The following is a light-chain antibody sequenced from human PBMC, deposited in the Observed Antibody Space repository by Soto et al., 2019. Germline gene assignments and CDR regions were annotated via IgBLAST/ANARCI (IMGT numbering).Light chain of an antibody. CDR3: QSYDSSLSLYVV. CDR2: GNN. CDR1: SSNIGAGYD. Sequence: QLVLTQPPSVSGAPGQRVTISCTGSSSNIGAGYDVHWYQRLPGTAPKLLIYGNNNRPSGVPDRFSGSKSGTSASLAVTGLQAEDEADYYCQSYDSSLSLYVVFGGGTKLTVL. V-gene: IGLV1-40*01. J-gene: IGLJ2*01.